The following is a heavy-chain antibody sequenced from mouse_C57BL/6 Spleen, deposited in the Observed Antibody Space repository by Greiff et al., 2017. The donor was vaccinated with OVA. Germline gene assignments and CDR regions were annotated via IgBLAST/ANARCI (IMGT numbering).Heavy chain of an antibody. V-gene: IGHV1-7*01. D-gene: IGHD1-1*01. J-gene: IGHJ2*01. CDR1: GYTFTSYW. CDR3: AREGTTGSYYLDY. Sequence: QVQLQQSGAELAKPGASVKLSCKASGYTFTSYWMHWVKQRPGQGLEWIGYINPSSGYTKYNQKFKDKATLTADKSSSTAYMQLSSLTSEDSAVYDCAREGTTGSYYLDYWGQGTTLTVSS. CDR2: INPSSGYT.